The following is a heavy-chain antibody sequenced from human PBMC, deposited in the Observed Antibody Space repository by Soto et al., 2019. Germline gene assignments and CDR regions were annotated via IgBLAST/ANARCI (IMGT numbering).Heavy chain of an antibody. D-gene: IGHD3-3*01. CDR1: GLSFTNYG. CDR3: AATGGSYYDFWSGYYA. CDR2: ISGHNGNT. V-gene: IGHV1-18*01. Sequence: GASGKVSCKASGLSFTNYGISWVRQAPGQGLEWMGWISGHNGNTNYAQKLQGRVTMTTDTSTNTAYMELSSLRSEDTAVYYCAATGGSYYDFWSGYYAWGQGTLVTVSS. J-gene: IGHJ5*02.